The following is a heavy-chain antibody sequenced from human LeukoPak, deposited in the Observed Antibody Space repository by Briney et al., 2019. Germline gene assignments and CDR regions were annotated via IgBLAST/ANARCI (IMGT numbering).Heavy chain of an antibody. D-gene: IGHD1-26*01. CDR3: AIPNGATYSGGYAFDY. V-gene: IGHV1-8*01. CDR2: MNPNSGNT. J-gene: IGHJ4*02. Sequence: ASVKVSCKASGYTFTSYDINWVRQATGQGLEWMGWMNPNSGNTGYAQKFQGRVTMTRNTSISTAYMELRSLRSEDTAVYYCAIPNGATYSGGYAFDYWGQGTLVTVSS. CDR1: GYTFTSYD.